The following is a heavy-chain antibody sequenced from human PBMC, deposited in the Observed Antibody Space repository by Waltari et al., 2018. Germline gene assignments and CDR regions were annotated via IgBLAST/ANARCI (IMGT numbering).Heavy chain of an antibody. CDR2: IYYSGST. CDR1: GGSISSYY. D-gene: IGHD3-22*01. Sequence: QVQLQESGPGLVKPSETLSLTCTVSGGSISSYYWSWIRQPPGKGLEWIGYIYYSGSTNYNPSLKSRVTISVDTSKNQFSLKLSSVTAADTAVYYCARSITMRVPHARWFDPWGQGTLVTVSS. V-gene: IGHV4-59*01. CDR3: ARSITMRVPHARWFDP. J-gene: IGHJ5*02.